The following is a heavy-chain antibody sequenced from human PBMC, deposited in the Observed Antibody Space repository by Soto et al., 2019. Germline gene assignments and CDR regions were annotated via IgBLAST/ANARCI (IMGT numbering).Heavy chain of an antibody. CDR1: AFTFSIYA. Sequence: QVQLVESGGGVVQPGRSLRLSCAASAFTFSIYAMHWVRQAPGKGLEWVALISYDGTNKYYGDSVKGRFTISRDNSKNTLDLQMNSLRAEDTAVYYCARAPIEVAIIRSVLGYYGMDVWGQGTTVTVSS. D-gene: IGHD3-22*01. CDR3: ARAPIEVAIIRSVLGYYGMDV. J-gene: IGHJ6*02. CDR2: ISYDGTNK. V-gene: IGHV3-30-3*01.